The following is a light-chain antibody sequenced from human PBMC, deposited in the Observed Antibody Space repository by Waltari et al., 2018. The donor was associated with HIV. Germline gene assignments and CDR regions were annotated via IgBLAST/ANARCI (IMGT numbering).Light chain of an antibody. CDR2: EAS. CDR3: QQARNFPHT. J-gene: IGKJ4*01. V-gene: IGKV1-12*01. Sequence: DIQMTQSPSSVSASVGGVVSLGCRASQNIGRALAWYQLKPGRAPRLLIYEASRLDDGVPTRFKGSGSRSNFTRGITNLQPEDFAIYFCQQARNFPHTFAGGTRVE. CDR1: QNIGRA.